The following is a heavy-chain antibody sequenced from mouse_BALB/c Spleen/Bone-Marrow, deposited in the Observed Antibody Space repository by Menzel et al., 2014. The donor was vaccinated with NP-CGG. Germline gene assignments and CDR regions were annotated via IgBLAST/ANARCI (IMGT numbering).Heavy chain of an antibody. Sequence: EVQLVESGPGLVKPSQSLSLTCTVTGYSITSDYACNWIRQFPGNKLEWMGYISYSGSTSYNPSLKSRISITRDTSKNQFFLQLNSVTTEDTATYYCARWNGNYYFDYWGQGTTLTVSS. D-gene: IGHD2-1*01. CDR2: ISYSGST. J-gene: IGHJ2*01. CDR3: ARWNGNYYFDY. V-gene: IGHV3-2*02. CDR1: GYSITSDYA.